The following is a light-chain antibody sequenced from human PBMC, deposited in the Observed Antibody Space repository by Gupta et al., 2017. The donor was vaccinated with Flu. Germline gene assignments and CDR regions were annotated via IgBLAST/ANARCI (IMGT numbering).Light chain of an antibody. J-gene: IGKJ5*01. V-gene: IGKV1-33*01. Sequence: DIQMTQSPSSLSASVGDRVTITCQASQDISNYLNWYQQKPGKAPKLLIYDASNLKTGVPSRFSGSGSGTDFTFTISSLQPEDIATYYCQQYDNLPADTFGQGTRLDIK. CDR1: QDISNY. CDR2: DAS. CDR3: QQYDNLPADT.